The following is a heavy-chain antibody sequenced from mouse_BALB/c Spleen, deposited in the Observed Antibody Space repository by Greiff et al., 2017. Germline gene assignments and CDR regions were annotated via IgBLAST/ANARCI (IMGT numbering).Heavy chain of an antibody. J-gene: IGHJ2*01. CDR1: GFTFSSYT. CDR3: TSSYDGYSYFDY. CDR2: ISSGGSYT. Sequence: EVMLVESGGGLVKPGGSLKLSCAASGFTFSSYTMSWVRQTPEKRLEWVATISSGGSYTYYPDSVKGRFTISRDNAKNTLYLQMSSLKSEDTAMYYCTSSYDGYSYFDYWGQGTTLTVSS. D-gene: IGHD2-3*01. V-gene: IGHV5-6-4*01.